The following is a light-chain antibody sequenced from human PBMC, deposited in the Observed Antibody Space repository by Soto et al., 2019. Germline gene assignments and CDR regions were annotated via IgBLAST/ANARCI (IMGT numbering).Light chain of an antibody. CDR2: RNN. Sequence: QSALTQPPPASWAPRQRVTISCSGSSSNIGSNYVYWYQQLPGTAPKLLIYRNNQRPSGVPDRFSGSKSGTSASLAISGLRSEDEADYYCAAWDDSLSGLYVFGTGTKVTVL. V-gene: IGLV1-47*01. J-gene: IGLJ1*01. CDR3: AAWDDSLSGLYV. CDR1: SSNIGSNY.